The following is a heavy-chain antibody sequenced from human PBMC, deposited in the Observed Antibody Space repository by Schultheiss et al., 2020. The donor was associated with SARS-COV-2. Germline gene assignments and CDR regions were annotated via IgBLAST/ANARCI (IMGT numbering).Heavy chain of an antibody. CDR1: GFTFSSYG. CDR2: IWYDGSNK. V-gene: IGHV3-33*01. Sequence: GGSLRLSCAASGFTFSSYGMHWVRQAPGKGLEWVAVIWYDGSNKYYVDSVKGRFTISRDNAKNSLYLQMNSLRAEDTAVYYCAREIAVAGPDAFDIWGQGTMVTVSS. J-gene: IGHJ3*02. D-gene: IGHD6-19*01. CDR3: AREIAVAGPDAFDI.